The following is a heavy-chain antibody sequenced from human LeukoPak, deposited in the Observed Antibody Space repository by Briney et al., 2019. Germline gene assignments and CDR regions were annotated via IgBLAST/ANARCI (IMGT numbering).Heavy chain of an antibody. CDR2: IYASGST. D-gene: IGHD1-26*01. CDR1: GGSISSYY. Sequence: KTSETLSLTCTVSGGSISSYYWSWIRQPAGKGLEWIGRIYASGSTNYNPSLKSRVTMSVDTSKSQFPLKLISVTAADTAVYYCARDPRGIVGSNHNWCDPWGQGTLVTVSS. V-gene: IGHV4-4*07. J-gene: IGHJ5*02. CDR3: ARDPRGIVGSNHNWCDP.